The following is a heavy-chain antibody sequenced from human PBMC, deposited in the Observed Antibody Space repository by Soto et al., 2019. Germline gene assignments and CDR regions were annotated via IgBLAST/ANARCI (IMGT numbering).Heavy chain of an antibody. V-gene: IGHV3-9*01. CDR3: AKDTGLATINYYYMDV. CDR2: ISWNSGTI. Sequence: SLRLSCAASGFTFEDYAMHWVRQAPGKGLEWVSGISWNSGTIGYADSVRGRFTISRDNDKNSLYLQMNSLRAEDTALYYCAKDTGLATINYYYMDVWGKGTTVTVSS. CDR1: GFTFEDYA. D-gene: IGHD5-12*01. J-gene: IGHJ6*03.